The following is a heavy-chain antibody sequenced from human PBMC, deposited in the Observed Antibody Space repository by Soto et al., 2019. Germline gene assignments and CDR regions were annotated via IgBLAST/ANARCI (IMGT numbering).Heavy chain of an antibody. CDR1: GFTVSSNY. V-gene: IGHV3-66*01. CDR3: ARGSQAAGPYYYYDMDV. J-gene: IGHJ6*03. CDR2: IYSGGST. Sequence: GGSLRLSCAASGFTVSSNYMSWVRQAPGKGLEWVSVIYSGGSTYYADSVKGRFTISRENSRNTLYLQMNSLRAEDTAVYYCARGSQAAGPYYYYDMDVWGKGTTVTVSS. D-gene: IGHD6-13*01.